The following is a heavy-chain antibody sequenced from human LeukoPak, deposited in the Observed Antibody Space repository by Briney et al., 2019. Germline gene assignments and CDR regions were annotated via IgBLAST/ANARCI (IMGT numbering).Heavy chain of an antibody. CDR1: GFTFSSYS. CDR2: ISSSSSYI. CDR3: ASLDSSSWFMYDY. Sequence: GGSLRLSCAASGFTFSSYSMNWVRQAPGKGLEWVSSISSSSSYIYYADSVKGRFTISRDNAKNTRYLQMNSLRAEDTAVYYCASLDSSSWFMYDYWGQGTLVTVSS. D-gene: IGHD6-13*01. V-gene: IGHV3-21*01. J-gene: IGHJ4*02.